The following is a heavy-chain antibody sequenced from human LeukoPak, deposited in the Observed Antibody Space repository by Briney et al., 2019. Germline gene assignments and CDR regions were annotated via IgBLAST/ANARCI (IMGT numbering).Heavy chain of an antibody. Sequence: GASVKVSCKASGYTFTSYDINWVRQAAGQRLEWMGWMNPNSGNTGYAQKFQGRVTMTRNTSISTAYMELSSLRSEDTAVYYCARESGTVAHYGENWFDPWGQGTLVTVSS. V-gene: IGHV1-8*01. CDR3: ARESGTVAHYGENWFDP. J-gene: IGHJ5*02. D-gene: IGHD1-26*01. CDR2: MNPNSGNT. CDR1: GYTFTSYD.